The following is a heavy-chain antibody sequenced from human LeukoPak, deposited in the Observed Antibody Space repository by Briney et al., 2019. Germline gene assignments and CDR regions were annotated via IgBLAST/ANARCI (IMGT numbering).Heavy chain of an antibody. CDR1: GFTFNSYG. J-gene: IGHJ4*02. CDR2: IRYDGSNK. CDR3: AKRMGPSTIATDLDY. D-gene: IGHD1-1*01. V-gene: IGHV3-30*02. Sequence: PGGSLRLSCAASGFTFNSYGMHWVRQAPGKGLEWVAFIRYDGSNKYYADSVKGRFIISRDNSKNTLYLQMNSLRAEDTAVYYCAKRMGPSTIATDLDYWGQGTPVTVSS.